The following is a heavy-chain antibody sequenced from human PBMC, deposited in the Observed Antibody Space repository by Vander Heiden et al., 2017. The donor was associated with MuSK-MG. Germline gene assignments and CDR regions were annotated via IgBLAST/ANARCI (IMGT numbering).Heavy chain of an antibody. CDR3: GVGPDVKTDYGGRFWNYYYYYMDV. J-gene: IGHJ6*03. CDR1: EYSFTTYY. CDR2: IDPSGGST. D-gene: IGHD4-17*01. V-gene: IGHV1-46*01. Sequence: QVQLVQSGAEVKKPGASVKVSCKASEYSFTTYYLPLVRQAPGQGLEWMGIIDPSGGSTNYAQKFQGRVTMTRDTSTTTVYMELSSLRSEDTAVYYCGVGPDVKTDYGGRFWNYYYYYMDVWGKGTTVTVSS.